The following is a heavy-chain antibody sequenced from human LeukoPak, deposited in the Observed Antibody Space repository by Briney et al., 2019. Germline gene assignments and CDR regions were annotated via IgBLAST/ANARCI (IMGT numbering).Heavy chain of an antibody. J-gene: IGHJ4*02. V-gene: IGHV3-23*01. Sequence: GGSLRLSCAASGFTFSSYAMSWVRQAPGKGLEWVSAISGSGGSTYYADSVKGRFTISRDNSKNTLYLQLSSLRAEDTAVYYCAKVNPPRGGRSGWYETNDYWGQGTLVTVSS. CDR2: ISGSGGST. CDR1: GFTFSSYA. D-gene: IGHD6-19*01. CDR3: AKVNPPRGGRSGWYETNDY.